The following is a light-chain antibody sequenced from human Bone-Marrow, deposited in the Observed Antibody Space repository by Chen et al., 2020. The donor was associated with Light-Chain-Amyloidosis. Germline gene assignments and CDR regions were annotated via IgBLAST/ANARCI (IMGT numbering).Light chain of an antibody. J-gene: IGLJ3*02. CDR2: DDS. CDR3: QVWDRSSDRPV. V-gene: IGLV3-21*02. Sequence: SYVLTQSSSVSVAPGQTATIACGGNNIGSTSVHWYQQTPGQAPLRVVYDDSDRPSGVPGRLSGSNSGNTATLTISRVEAGDEADYYCQVWDRSSDRPVFGGGTKLTVL. CDR1: NIGSTS.